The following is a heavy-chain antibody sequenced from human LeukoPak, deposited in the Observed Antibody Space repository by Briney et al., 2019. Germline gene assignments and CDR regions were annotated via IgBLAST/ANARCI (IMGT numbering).Heavy chain of an antibody. CDR3: ARLGLGGAFDI. CDR1: GDTVSINSAV. D-gene: IGHD2-15*01. J-gene: IGHJ3*02. Sequence: SQTLSLTCAISGDTVSINSAVWNWIRQSPSRGLEWLGSTYYRSKWYNDYAVSAKSRITIKPDTSKTQFSLQLNSAPPEDTAVYYCARLGLGGAFDIWGKRTMVTVS. CDR2: TYYRSKWYN. V-gene: IGHV6-1*01.